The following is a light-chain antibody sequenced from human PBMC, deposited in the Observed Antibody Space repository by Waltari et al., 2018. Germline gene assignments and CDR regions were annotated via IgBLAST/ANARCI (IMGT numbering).Light chain of an antibody. CDR2: NIN. V-gene: IGLV8-61*01. CDR3: LVYMGSGIWV. J-gene: IGLJ3*02. CDR1: SGAVSTTSY. Sequence: QTVVTQEPSLSVSPGGTVTLTCALSSGAVSTTSYVSWYPQTPGQAPRTLIFNINSRSSGVPDRFSGSILGNKAALTITGAQADDESDYYCLVYMGSGIWVFGGGTKLTVL.